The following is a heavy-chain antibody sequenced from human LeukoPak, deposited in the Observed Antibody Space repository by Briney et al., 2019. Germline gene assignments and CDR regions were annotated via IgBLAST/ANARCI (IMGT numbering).Heavy chain of an antibody. Sequence: GGSLRLSCAASGFTFSSYAMSWVRQAPGKGLEWVSSISSSSSYIYYADSVKGRFTISRDNAKNSLYLQMNSLRAEDTAVYYCASSPGYGPRDYYGMDVWGQGTTVTVSS. CDR3: ASSPGYGPRDYYGMDV. V-gene: IGHV3-21*01. CDR2: ISSSSSYI. D-gene: IGHD5-18*01. CDR1: GFTFSSYA. J-gene: IGHJ6*02.